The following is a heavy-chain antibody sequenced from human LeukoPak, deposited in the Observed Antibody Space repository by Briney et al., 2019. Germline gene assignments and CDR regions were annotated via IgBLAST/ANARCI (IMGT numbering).Heavy chain of an antibody. V-gene: IGHV4-39*07. J-gene: IGHJ4*02. D-gene: IGHD3-10*01. CDR1: GGSISSSSYY. CDR3: AREAPSGSYSDY. Sequence: SETLSLTCTVSGGSISSSSYYWGWIRQPPGKGLEWIGSIYYSGSTYYNPSLKSRVTISVDTSKNQFSLKLSSVTAADTAVYYCAREAPSGSYSDYWGQGTLVTVSS. CDR2: IYYSGST.